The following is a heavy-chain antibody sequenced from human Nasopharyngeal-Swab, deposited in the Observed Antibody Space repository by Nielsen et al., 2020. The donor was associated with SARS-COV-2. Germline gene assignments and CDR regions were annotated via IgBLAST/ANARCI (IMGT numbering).Heavy chain of an antibody. Sequence: GESLKISCAASGFNFNDFGMHWVRQAPDKGLEWVAVIWSDGSHENHVDSVKGRFTISRDNSKDTLFLQMNSLRVEDTAVYYCARGPGVSRHDYWGQGALVTVSS. CDR1: GFNFNDFG. J-gene: IGHJ4*02. D-gene: IGHD2-8*01. V-gene: IGHV3-33*01. CDR3: ARGPGVSRHDY. CDR2: IWSDGSHE.